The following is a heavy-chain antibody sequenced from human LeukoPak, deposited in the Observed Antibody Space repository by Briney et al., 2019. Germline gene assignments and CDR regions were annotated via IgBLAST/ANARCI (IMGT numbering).Heavy chain of an antibody. CDR2: VYRGGGA. CDR1: GFTVSSSF. J-gene: IGHJ4*02. D-gene: IGHD5-18*01. V-gene: IGHV3-53*01. Sequence: GGSLRLSCAASGFTVSSSFMSWVRQVPGKGLEWVSVVYRGGGADYADSVKGRFAISTDNSKNTLYLQMNSLRAEDTAVYYCARRYSYAYGYLDYWGQGTLVTVSS. CDR3: ARRYSYAYGYLDY.